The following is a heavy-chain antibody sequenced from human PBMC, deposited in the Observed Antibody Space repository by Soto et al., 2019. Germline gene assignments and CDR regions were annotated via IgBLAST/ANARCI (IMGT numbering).Heavy chain of an antibody. Sequence: SETLSLTCTVSGASVDSAGYFWTWIRQRPGKGLEWIGHINYSGSTDHTPSLRSRLMVSIDTSKNQFSLKLNSVTAADTAIYYCARGTGLSYTYGIDDWGQGTLFTVSS. CDR2: INYSGST. V-gene: IGHV4-31*03. J-gene: IGHJ1*01. CDR3: ARGTGLSYTYGIDD. D-gene: IGHD5-18*01. CDR1: GASVDSAGYF.